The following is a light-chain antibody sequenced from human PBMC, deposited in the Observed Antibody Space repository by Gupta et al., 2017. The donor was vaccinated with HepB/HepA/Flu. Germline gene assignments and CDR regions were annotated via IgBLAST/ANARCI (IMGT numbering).Light chain of an antibody. J-gene: IGLJ2*01. CDR1: SSNVGRNN. Sequence: QSVLTQSTSVSGTPGQRVTISCSGSSSNVGRNNVNWYQQLPGTAPKHLSYYNDERPSGVPDRISGSKSGTSASRAISGLQSEDEADYYCAAWDTSLNVVVFGGGTKLTVL. CDR2: YND. CDR3: AAWDTSLNVVV. V-gene: IGLV1-44*01.